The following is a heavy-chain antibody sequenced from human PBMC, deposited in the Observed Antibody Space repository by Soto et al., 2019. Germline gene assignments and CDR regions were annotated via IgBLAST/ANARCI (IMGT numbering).Heavy chain of an antibody. D-gene: IGHD1-1*01. Sequence: PSETLSLTCAVYGGSFSGYYWGWIRQPPGKGLEWIGSIYYSGSTYYNPSLKSRVTISVDTSKNQFSLKLSSVTAADTAVYYCGRQSRQVAYPIPQDAFDIWSQGTMVTVSS. CDR3: GRQSRQVAYPIPQDAFDI. CDR2: IYYSGST. V-gene: IGHV4-39*01. CDR1: GGSFSGYY. J-gene: IGHJ3*02.